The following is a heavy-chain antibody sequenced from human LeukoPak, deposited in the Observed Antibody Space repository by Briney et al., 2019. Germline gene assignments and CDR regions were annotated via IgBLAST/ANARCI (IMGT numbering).Heavy chain of an antibody. J-gene: IGHJ3*01. Sequence: GGSLRLSCAASGFTFSSSSMNWVRQAPGKGLEWVSSISSSSGYIYYADSVKGRFTISRDNAKNSLYLQMNSLRAEDTAVYYCARNRVVSDAFDVWGQGTMVTVSS. D-gene: IGHD2-15*01. CDR2: ISSSSGYI. CDR1: GFTFSSSS. V-gene: IGHV3-21*01. CDR3: ARNRVVSDAFDV.